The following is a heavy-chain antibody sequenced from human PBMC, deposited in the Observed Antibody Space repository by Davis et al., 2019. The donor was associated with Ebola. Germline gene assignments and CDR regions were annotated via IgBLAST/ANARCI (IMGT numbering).Heavy chain of an antibody. CDR3: ARDNTMIIVLPRY. V-gene: IGHV1-18*01. J-gene: IGHJ4*02. CDR1: GGTFSSYT. CDR2: ISAYNGNT. Sequence: ASVKVSCKASGGTFSSYTISWVRQAPGQGLEWMGWISAYNGNTNYAQKLQGRVTMTTDTSTSTAYMELRSLRSDDTAVYYCARDNTMIIVLPRYWGQGTLVTVSS. D-gene: IGHD3-22*01.